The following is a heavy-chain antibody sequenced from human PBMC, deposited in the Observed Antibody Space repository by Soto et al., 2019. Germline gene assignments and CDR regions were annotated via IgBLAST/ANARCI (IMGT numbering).Heavy chain of an antibody. Sequence: EVQLLESGGGLVQPGGSLRLSCAASGFTFSTYAMTWVRLAPGRGLERVSGIKPTGGATFYPGSVKGRFTISMDNSKNTLYLQMNSLRAEDSAIYYCAKTPRGGGHGDWYLALWGRGTLVTVSS. CDR1: GFTFSTYA. CDR2: IKPTGGAT. V-gene: IGHV3-23*01. D-gene: IGHD5-12*01. J-gene: IGHJ2*01. CDR3: AKTPRGGGHGDWYLAL.